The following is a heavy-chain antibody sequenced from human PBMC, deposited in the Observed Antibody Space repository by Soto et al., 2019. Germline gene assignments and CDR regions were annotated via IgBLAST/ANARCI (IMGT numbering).Heavy chain of an antibody. Sequence: SVKVSCKASGGTFSSYAISWVRQAPGQGLEWMGGIIPIFGTANYAQKFQGRVTITADESTSTAYMELSSLRSEDTAVYYCARGSIAARPDYYYGMDVWGQGTTVTVS. CDR2: IIPIFGTA. V-gene: IGHV1-69*13. CDR3: ARGSIAARPDYYYGMDV. J-gene: IGHJ6*02. CDR1: GGTFSSYA. D-gene: IGHD6-6*01.